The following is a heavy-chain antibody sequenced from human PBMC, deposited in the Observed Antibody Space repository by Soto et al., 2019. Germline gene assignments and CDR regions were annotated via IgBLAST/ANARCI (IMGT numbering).Heavy chain of an antibody. D-gene: IGHD1-26*01. Sequence: GGSLRLSCAASGFTFSSYGMHWVRQAPGKGLEWVAVISYDGSNKYYADSVKGRFTISRDNSKNTLYLQMNSLRAEDTAVYYCAKDLAVGKTNYYYGMDVWGQGTTVTVSS. CDR1: GFTFSSYG. CDR2: ISYDGSNK. V-gene: IGHV3-30*18. CDR3: AKDLAVGKTNYYYGMDV. J-gene: IGHJ6*02.